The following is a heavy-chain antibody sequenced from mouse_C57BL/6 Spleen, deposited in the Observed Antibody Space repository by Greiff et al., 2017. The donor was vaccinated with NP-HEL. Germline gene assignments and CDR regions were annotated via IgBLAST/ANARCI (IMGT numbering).Heavy chain of an antibody. CDR2: IYPGSGNT. V-gene: IGHV1-76*01. Sequence: QVQLQQSGAELVRPGASVKLSCKASGYTFTDYYINWVKQRPGQGLEWIARIYPGSGNTYYNEKFKGKATLTAEKSSSTAYMQLSSLTSEDSAVYFCAREAITTVVYSFDYWGQGTTLTVSS. J-gene: IGHJ2*01. CDR3: AREAITTVVYSFDY. CDR1: GYTFTDYY. D-gene: IGHD1-1*01.